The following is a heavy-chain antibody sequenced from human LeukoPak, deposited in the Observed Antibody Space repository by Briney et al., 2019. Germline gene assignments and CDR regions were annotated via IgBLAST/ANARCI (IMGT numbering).Heavy chain of an antibody. V-gene: IGHV4-59*01. Sequence: PSETLSLTCTVSGGSISSYYWSWIRQPPGTGLEWIGYIYYSGSTNYSPSLKSRVTISVDTSKNQFSLKMTSVTAADTAVYYCARVVNPGSGSCPPVAMDVWGQGTSVTVSS. CDR2: IYYSGST. CDR1: GGSISSYY. CDR3: ARVVNPGSGSCPPVAMDV. D-gene: IGHD3-10*01. J-gene: IGHJ6*02.